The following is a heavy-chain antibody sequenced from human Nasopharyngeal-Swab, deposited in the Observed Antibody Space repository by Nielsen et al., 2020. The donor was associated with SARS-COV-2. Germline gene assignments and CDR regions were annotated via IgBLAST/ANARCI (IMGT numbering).Heavy chain of an antibody. CDR3: ARVRDAYYDFWSGYAMDV. J-gene: IGHJ6*02. CDR1: GYTFTSYA. V-gene: IGHV7-4-1*02. CDR2: INTNTGNP. D-gene: IGHD3-3*01. Sequence: ASVKVSCKASGYTFTSYAMNWVRQALGQGLEWMGWINTNTGNPAYAQGFTGRFVFSLDTSVSTTYLQISSLKAEDTAVFYCARVRDAYYDFWSGYAMDVWGQGTTVTVSS.